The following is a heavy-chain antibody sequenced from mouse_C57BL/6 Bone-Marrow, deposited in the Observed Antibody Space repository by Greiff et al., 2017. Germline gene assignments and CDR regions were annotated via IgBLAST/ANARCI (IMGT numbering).Heavy chain of an antibody. CDR2: ISSGGSYT. CDR3: ARHGNYVPYYAMDY. Sequence: EVNLVESGGDLVKPGGSLKLSCAASGFTFSSYGMSWVRQTPDKRLEWVATISSGGSYTYYPDSVKGRFTISRDNAKNTLYLQMSRLKSEDTAMYYCARHGNYVPYYAMDYWGQGTSVTVSS. V-gene: IGHV5-6*01. D-gene: IGHD1-1*01. J-gene: IGHJ4*01. CDR1: GFTFSSYG.